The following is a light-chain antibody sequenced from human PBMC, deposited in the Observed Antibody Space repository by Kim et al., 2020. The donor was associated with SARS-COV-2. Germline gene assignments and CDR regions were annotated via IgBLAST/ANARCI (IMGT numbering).Light chain of an antibody. J-gene: IGKJ1*01. CDR2: DAT. V-gene: IGKV3-15*01. CDR1: QTINNR. CDR3: QQSNNWPPLT. Sequence: SPGERATLSCRSSQTINNRLVWYQQKPGQAPRLLIYDATTRATGIPARFIGSGSGTDFTLTINGLQSEDFAVYYCQQSNNWPPLTFGQGTKVDIK.